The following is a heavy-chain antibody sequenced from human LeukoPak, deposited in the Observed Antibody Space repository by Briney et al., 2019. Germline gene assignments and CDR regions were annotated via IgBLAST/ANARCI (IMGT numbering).Heavy chain of an antibody. CDR3: AREGHCTTSGCYGPNWFDP. CDR2: VYYTGST. V-gene: IGHV4-61*01. Sequence: SETLSLTCTVVSGGSISSSSYYWGWIRQPPGKGLEWIGYVYYTGSTSYNPSLKSRVTISVDTSKTQLSLKLSSVTAADTAVYYCAREGHCTTSGCYGPNWFDPWGQGTLVTVSS. CDR1: GGSISSSSYY. D-gene: IGHD2-8*01. J-gene: IGHJ5*02.